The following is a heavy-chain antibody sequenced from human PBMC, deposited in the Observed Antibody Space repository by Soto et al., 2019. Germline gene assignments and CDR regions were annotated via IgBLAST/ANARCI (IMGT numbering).Heavy chain of an antibody. CDR1: SDSMTSYY. CDR3: ARMSLFYFFGS. J-gene: IGHJ4*01. CDR2: IYHSGTT. Sequence: SETLSLTCPVSSDSMTSYYWTWIRQPPRKGLQCIGYIYHSGTTNYNPALKSRVTISLDTSKNQFPLRLSSVTAADTAVDYCARMSLFYFFGSWGQVTLVTVAS. V-gene: IGHV4-59*01. D-gene: IGHD3-9*01.